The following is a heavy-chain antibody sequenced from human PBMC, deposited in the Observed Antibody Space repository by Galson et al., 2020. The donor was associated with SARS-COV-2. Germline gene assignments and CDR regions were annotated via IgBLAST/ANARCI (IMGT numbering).Heavy chain of an antibody. CDR2: IYPGDSEP. J-gene: IGHJ4*02. CDR3: AIHGMADTLWVAH. CDR1: GYPFSNYW. D-gene: IGHD6-19*01. Sequence: GESLKIYCKGSGYPFSNYWLGWVRQMPGKGLAWMGIIYPGDSEPRYSPSFQGQFNISADTSISTAYLQWSSLKASDTASHYCAIHGMADTLWVAHWGQGTQVTVSS. V-gene: IGHV5-51*01.